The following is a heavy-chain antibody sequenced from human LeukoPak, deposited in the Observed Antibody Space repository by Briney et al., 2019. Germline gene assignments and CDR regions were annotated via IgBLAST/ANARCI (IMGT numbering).Heavy chain of an antibody. J-gene: IGHJ4*02. CDR2: MNPNSGNT. V-gene: IGHV1-8*01. CDR3: ARQGYYHDGSGSYGYYFDY. D-gene: IGHD3-22*01. CDR1: GYTFTSYD. Sequence: GASVKASCKASGYTFTSYDINWVRQATGQGLEWMGWMNPNSGNTGYAQKFQGRVTMTRNTSISTAYMELSSLRSEDTAVYYCARQGYYHDGSGSYGYYFDYWGQGTLVTVSS.